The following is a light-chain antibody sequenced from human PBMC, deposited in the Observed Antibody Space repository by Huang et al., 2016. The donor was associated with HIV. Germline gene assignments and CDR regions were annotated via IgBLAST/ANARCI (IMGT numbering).Light chain of an antibody. J-gene: IGKJ5*01. CDR1: QSVSNY. Sequence: EIVLTQSPATLALSPGDRATLSCRASQSVSNYLAWYQQKPGQAPRLRIYDAANRATGIPARFSGRGSGTDFTLTISSLEPEDFAVYYCQQRSNWPPITFGQGTRLEIK. CDR2: DAA. V-gene: IGKV3-11*01. CDR3: QQRSNWPPIT.